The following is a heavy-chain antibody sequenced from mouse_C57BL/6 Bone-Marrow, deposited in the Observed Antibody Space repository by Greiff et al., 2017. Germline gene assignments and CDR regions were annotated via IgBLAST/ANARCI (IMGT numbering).Heavy chain of an antibody. D-gene: IGHD2-4*01. CDR3: ARDYRGRFYWYFDV. CDR1: GFTFSDYG. CDR2: ISSGSSTI. Sequence: EQLKESGGGLVKPGGSLKLSCAASGFTFSDYGMHWVRQAPEKGLEWVAYISSGSSTIYYADTVKGRFTISRDNAKNTLFLQMTSLRSEDTAMYYCARDYRGRFYWYFDVWGTGTTVTVSS. V-gene: IGHV5-17*01. J-gene: IGHJ1*03.